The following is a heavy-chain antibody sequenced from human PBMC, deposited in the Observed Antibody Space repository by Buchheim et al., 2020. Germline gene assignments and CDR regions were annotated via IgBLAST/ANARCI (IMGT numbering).Heavy chain of an antibody. Sequence: EVQLVESGGGLVKPGGSLRLSCAASGFTFSSYSMNWVRQAPGKGLEWVSSISSSSSYIYYADSVKGRFTISRDNAKNSLYLQMNSLRAEDTAVYYCVRQRDFTIFGVVTDNDYWGQGTL. CDR2: ISSSSSYI. CDR3: VRQRDFTIFGVVTDNDY. V-gene: IGHV3-21*01. CDR1: GFTFSSYS. J-gene: IGHJ4*02. D-gene: IGHD3-3*01.